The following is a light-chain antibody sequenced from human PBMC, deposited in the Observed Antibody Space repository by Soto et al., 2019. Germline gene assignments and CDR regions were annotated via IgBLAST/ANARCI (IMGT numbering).Light chain of an antibody. Sequence: QSVLTQPASVSGSPGQSITISCTGTTSDVGGYNYVTWYQQYPGQGPKIIIYDVNRRPPGVSDRFSGSKSGNTASLTVSDFQAGDEADYFRCSFTNIKTVVFGGGAKLTVL. CDR1: TSDVGGYNY. CDR2: DVN. CDR3: CSFTNIKTVV. V-gene: IGLV2-14*03. J-gene: IGLJ1*01.